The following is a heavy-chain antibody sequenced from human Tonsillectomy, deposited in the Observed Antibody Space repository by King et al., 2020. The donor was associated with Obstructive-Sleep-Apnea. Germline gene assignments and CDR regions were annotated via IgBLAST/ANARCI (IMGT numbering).Heavy chain of an antibody. J-gene: IGHJ4*02. CDR1: GFTFSSYA. Sequence: VQLVESGGGLVQPGGSLRLSCAASGFTFSSYAMSWVRQAPGKGLEWVSAISGSGGSTYYADSVKGRFTISRDNSKNTLYLQMNSLRAEDTAVYYCAKDAGQQLVLPYYFDYWGQGTLVTVSS. CDR2: ISGSGGST. D-gene: IGHD6-13*01. V-gene: IGHV3-23*04. CDR3: AKDAGQQLVLPYYFDY.